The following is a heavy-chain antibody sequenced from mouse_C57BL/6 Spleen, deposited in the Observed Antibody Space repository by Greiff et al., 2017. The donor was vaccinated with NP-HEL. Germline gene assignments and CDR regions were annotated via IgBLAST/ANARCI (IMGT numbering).Heavy chain of an antibody. J-gene: IGHJ2*01. CDR3: ARSANFLDY. D-gene: IGHD4-1*02. CDR2: IHPNSGST. Sequence: QVQLKQPGAELVKPGASVKLSCKASGYTFTSYWMHWVKQRPGQGLEWIGMIHPNSGSTNYNEKFKSKATLTVDKSSSTAYMQLSSLTSEDSAVYYCARSANFLDYWGQGTTLTVSS. V-gene: IGHV1-64*01. CDR1: GYTFTSYW.